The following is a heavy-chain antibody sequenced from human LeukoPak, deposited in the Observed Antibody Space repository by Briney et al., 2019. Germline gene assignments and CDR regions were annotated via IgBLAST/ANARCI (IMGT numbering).Heavy chain of an antibody. V-gene: IGHV4-34*01. CDR2: INHSGST. CDR3: ARGHCSSTSCYLGGRSYFDY. J-gene: IGHJ4*02. Sequence: SETLSLTCAVYGXSFSDYYWSWIRQPPGKGLEWIVEINHSGSTNYNPSLKSRVPISVDTSENQFSLKLSSVTAADTAVYYCARGHCSSTSCYLGGRSYFDYWGQGTLVTVSS. D-gene: IGHD2-2*01. CDR1: GXSFSDYY.